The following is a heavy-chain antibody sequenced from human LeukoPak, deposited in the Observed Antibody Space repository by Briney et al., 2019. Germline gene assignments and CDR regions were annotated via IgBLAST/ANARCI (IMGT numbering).Heavy chain of an antibody. J-gene: IGHJ5*01. D-gene: IGHD3-10*01. V-gene: IGHV1-18*01. CDR3: ARDPTDYYGSGRYFDP. Sequence: GASVKVSCKASGYTFTSYGISWVRQAPGQGLEWMGWISAYNGNTNYAQKLQGRVSMTRDTSISTAYMELSRLRSDDTAVYYCARDPTDYYGSGRYFDPRGQGNLVTGSS. CDR1: GYTFTSYG. CDR2: ISAYNGNT.